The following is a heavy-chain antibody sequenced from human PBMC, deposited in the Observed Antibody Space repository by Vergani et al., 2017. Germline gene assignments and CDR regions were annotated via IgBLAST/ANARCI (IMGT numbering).Heavy chain of an antibody. CDR1: GDSITSNNC. Sequence: QVKLQESGPGLVKPPGTLSLTCAVSGDSITSNNCWTWVRQPPGKGLEWIGEICHTEDTKYSPSLKSQVTVSVDESRNLFSLRLNSVTAADTAVYYCATIGYRRWGYYFDYWGQGILVTVSS. CDR3: ATIGYRRWGYYFDY. J-gene: IGHJ4*02. CDR2: ICHTEDT. V-gene: IGHV4-4*03. D-gene: IGHD2-2*02.